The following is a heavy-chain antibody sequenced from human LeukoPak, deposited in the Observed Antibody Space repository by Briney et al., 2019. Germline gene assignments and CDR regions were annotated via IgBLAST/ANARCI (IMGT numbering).Heavy chain of an antibody. CDR1: GYSFTSYW. V-gene: IGHV5-51*01. Sequence: GESLKISCKGSGYSFTSYWIGWVRQMPGKGLEWMGIIYPGDSDTRYSPSFQGQVTISADKSISTAYLQWSSLKASDTAMYYCARSLGFGELLSRVFDYWGQGTLVTVSS. D-gene: IGHD3-10*01. CDR3: ARSLGFGELLSRVFDY. CDR2: IYPGDSDT. J-gene: IGHJ4*02.